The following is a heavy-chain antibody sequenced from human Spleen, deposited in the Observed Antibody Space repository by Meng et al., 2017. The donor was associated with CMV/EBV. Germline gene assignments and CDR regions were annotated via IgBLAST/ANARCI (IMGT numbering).Heavy chain of an antibody. CDR2: ISSTGDYT. CDR3: GRVPGAGMTFYYGLDV. J-gene: IGHJ6*02. V-gene: IGHV3-21*06. D-gene: IGHD1-26*01. CDR1: GFNFTAYN. Sequence: GGSLRLSCAASGFNFTAYNMNWVRQAAGQRLEWIASISSTGDYTHYADSVRGRFSISRLNAWNSLFLETDSVRAEDTAVYYCGRVPGAGMTFYYGLDVWGRGTTVTVSS.